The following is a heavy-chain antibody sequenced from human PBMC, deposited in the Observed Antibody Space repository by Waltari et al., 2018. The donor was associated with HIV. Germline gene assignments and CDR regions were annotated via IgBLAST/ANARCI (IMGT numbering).Heavy chain of an antibody. Sequence: QVQLVESGGGVVPPGRSLRLCCAVSGFTFRSYCMHWVRQAPGKGLEWVAVIWYDGSKKYYADSVKGRFTISRDNSKNTLYLQMNSLRDEDTAVYYCARGVHDFYYGMDVWGQGTSVTVSS. CDR3: ARGVHDFYYGMDV. J-gene: IGHJ6*02. V-gene: IGHV3-33*01. CDR2: IWYDGSKK. CDR1: GFTFRSYC.